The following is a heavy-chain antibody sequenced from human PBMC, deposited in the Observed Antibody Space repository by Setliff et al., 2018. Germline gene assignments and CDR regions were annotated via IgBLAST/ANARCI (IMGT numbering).Heavy chain of an antibody. D-gene: IGHD6-19*01. CDR2: INRNGGRI. V-gene: IGHV3-NL1*01. CDR3: ARAPFSSGWYGGWEYYFDY. Sequence: GGSLRLSCAASGFTFSSYGMHWVRQAPGKGLELVSDINRNGGRIGYADLVKGRFTISRDNARNSLYLQMNSLRAEDTAVYYCARAPFSSGWYGGWEYYFDYWGQGTQVTVSS. J-gene: IGHJ4*02. CDR1: GFTFSSYG.